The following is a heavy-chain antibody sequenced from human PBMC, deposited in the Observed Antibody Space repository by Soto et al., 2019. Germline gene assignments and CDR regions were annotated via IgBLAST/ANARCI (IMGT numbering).Heavy chain of an antibody. CDR1: GGSISSSSYY. CDR3: ARIIYSGRSGFYHSFDH. D-gene: IGHD3-22*01. V-gene: IGHV4-39*01. J-gene: IGHJ4*02. CDR2: IYYSGST. Sequence: PSETLSLTCTVSGGSISSSSYYWAWIRQPPGKGLEWIGTIYYSGSTYYNPSLKSRVTISVDTSKSQFSLKLSSVTAADTALYYCARIIYSGRSGFYHSFDHWGQGTLVTVSS.